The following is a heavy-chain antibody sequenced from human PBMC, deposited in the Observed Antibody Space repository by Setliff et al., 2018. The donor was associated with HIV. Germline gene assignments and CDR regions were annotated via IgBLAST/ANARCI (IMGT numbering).Heavy chain of an antibody. CDR2: IGGDNANI. Sequence: ASVKVSCKASGYDFTAYAISWVRQAPGQGLEWMGRIGGDNANIKFAQSFQGRVTMTTDTSTSTAYLELRSLTSDDTAVYYCARARLQGIVTAVGPRDNCLDPWGQGTRVTVSS. CDR1: GYDFTAYA. J-gene: IGHJ5*02. D-gene: IGHD1-26*01. CDR3: ARARLQGIVTAVGPRDNCLDP. V-gene: IGHV1-18*01.